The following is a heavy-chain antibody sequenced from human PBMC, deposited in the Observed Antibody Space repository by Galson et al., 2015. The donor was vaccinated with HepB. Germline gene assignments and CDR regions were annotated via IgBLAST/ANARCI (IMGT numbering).Heavy chain of an antibody. CDR1: GYTFTSYY. V-gene: IGHV1-46*01. CDR2: INPSGGST. J-gene: IGHJ4*02. CDR3: HIVVVVAATRSSVDY. D-gene: IGHD2-15*01. Sequence: SVKVSCKASGYTFTSYYMHWVRQAPGQGLEWMGIINPSGGSTSYAQKFQGRVTMTRDTSTSTVYMELSSLRSEDTAVYYCHIVVVVAATRSSVDYWGQGTLVTVSS.